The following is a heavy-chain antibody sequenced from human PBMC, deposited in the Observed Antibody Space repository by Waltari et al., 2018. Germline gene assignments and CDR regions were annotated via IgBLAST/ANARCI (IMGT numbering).Heavy chain of an antibody. J-gene: IGHJ4*02. D-gene: IGHD6-19*01. CDR1: GASISSSY. V-gene: IGHV4-59*08. CDR2: IYYSGST. CDR3: ARLVSGAVYHDY. Sequence: QVLLQESGPGLVKPSEPLSLTCTVSGASISSSYWSWIRQPPGKGLEWLGYIYYSGSTNYSPSLNSRVTISIDTSNHHFSLKLTSVTAADTAVYYCARLVSGAVYHDYWGQGALVTVSS.